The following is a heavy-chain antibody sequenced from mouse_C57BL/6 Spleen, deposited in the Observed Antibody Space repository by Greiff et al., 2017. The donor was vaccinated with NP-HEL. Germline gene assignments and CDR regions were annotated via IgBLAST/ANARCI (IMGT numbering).Heavy chain of an antibody. D-gene: IGHD1-1*01. CDR3: ARKVGGYYAMDY. J-gene: IGHJ4*01. CDR1: GYTFTSYW. V-gene: IGHV1-50*01. Sequence: VQLQQPGAELVKPGASVKLSCKASGYTFTSYWMQWVKQRPGQGLEWIGEIDPSDSYTNYNQKFKGKATLTVDTSSSTAYMQLSSLTSEDSAVYYCARKVGGYYAMDYWGQGTSVTVSS. CDR2: IDPSDSYT.